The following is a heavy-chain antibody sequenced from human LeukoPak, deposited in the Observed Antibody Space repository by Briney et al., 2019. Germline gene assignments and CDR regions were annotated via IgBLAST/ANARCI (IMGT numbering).Heavy chain of an antibody. D-gene: IGHD2-2*01. Sequence: ASVKVSCKASGYTFTSYDINWVRQATGQGPEWMGWMNPNSGNTGYAQKFQGRVTITRNTSISTAYMELSSLRSEDTAVYYCARGLIYCSSTSCLWYYFDYWGQGTLVTVSS. CDR3: ARGLIYCSSTSCLWYYFDY. V-gene: IGHV1-8*03. J-gene: IGHJ4*02. CDR1: GYTFTSYD. CDR2: MNPNSGNT.